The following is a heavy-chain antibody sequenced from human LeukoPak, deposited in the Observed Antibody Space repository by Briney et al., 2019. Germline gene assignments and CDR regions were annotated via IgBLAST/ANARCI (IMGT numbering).Heavy chain of an antibody. CDR1: GGSISSYY. D-gene: IGHD4-23*01. J-gene: IGHJ5*02. V-gene: IGHV4-59*01. CDR2: IYYSGST. Sequence: KASETLSLTCTVSGGSISSYYWSWIRQPPGKGLEWIGYIYYSGSTNYNPSLKSRVTISVDTSKNQFSLKLSSVTAADTAVYYCARATVPAVVRDNWFDPWGQGTLVTVSS. CDR3: ARATVPAVVRDNWFDP.